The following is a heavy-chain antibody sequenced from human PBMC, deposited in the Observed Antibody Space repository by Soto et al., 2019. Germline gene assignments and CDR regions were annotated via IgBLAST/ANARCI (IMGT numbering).Heavy chain of an antibody. V-gene: IGHV3-7*05. CDR1: GFTFSSYW. CDR3: ARDMVAATLYYFDY. D-gene: IGHD2-15*01. J-gene: IGHJ4*02. CDR2: IKQDGSEK. Sequence: GGPLRLSCAASGFTFSSYWMSWVRQAPGKGLEWVANIKQDGSEKYYVDSVKGRFTISRDNAKNSLYLQMNSLRAEDTAVYYCARDMVAATLYYFDYWGQGTLVTVS.